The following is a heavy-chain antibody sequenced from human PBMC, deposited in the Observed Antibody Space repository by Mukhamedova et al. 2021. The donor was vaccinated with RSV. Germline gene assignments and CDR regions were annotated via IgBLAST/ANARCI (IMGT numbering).Heavy chain of an antibody. J-gene: IGHJ5*02. CDR3: ARRDGSYYLP. Sequence: NYWIGWVRQMPGKGLEWMGIIYPGDSNTRYSPSFQGQVTISADKSISTAYLQWSSLKASNTAMYYCARRDGSYYLPWGQGTLVTV. CDR1: NYW. V-gene: IGHV5-51*01. D-gene: IGHD1-26*01. CDR2: IYPGDSNT.